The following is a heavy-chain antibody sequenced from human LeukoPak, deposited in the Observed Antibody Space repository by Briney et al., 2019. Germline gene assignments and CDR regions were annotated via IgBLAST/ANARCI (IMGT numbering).Heavy chain of an antibody. J-gene: IGHJ3*02. V-gene: IGHV4-39*01. CDR3: AYGAQGAFDI. Sequence: SETLSLTCTVSGGSISSSSYYSGWIRQPPGKGLEWIGSIYYSGSTYYNPSLKRRVTISVDTSKNQFSLKLSSVTAADTAVYYCAYGAQGAFDIWGQGTMVTVSS. CDR1: GGSISSSSYY. CDR2: IYYSGST. D-gene: IGHD4-17*01.